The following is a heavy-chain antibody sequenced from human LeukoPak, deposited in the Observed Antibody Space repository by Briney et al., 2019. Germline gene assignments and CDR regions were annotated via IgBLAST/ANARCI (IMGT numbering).Heavy chain of an antibody. V-gene: IGHV3-23*01. Sequence: PGGSLRLSCAASGFAFSSYAVSWVRQAPGKGLEWVSAISGSGGSTYYADSVKGRFTISRDNSKNTLYLQMNSLRAEDTAVYYCAKVWWQRGGWFDPWGQGTLVTVSS. J-gene: IGHJ5*02. D-gene: IGHD2-8*02. CDR2: ISGSGGST. CDR1: GFAFSSYA. CDR3: AKVWWQRGGWFDP.